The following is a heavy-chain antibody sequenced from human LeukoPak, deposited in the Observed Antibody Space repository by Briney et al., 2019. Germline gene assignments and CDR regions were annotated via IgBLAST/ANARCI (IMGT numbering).Heavy chain of an antibody. D-gene: IGHD3-9*01. CDR1: GYTFTSYY. CDR2: INPSGGST. V-gene: IGHV1-46*01. Sequence: ASVKVSCKASGYTFTSYYMHWVRQAPGRGLEWMGIINPSGGSTSYAQKFQGRVTMTRDTSTSTVYMELSSLRSEDTAVYYCARERYFDWSLDYWGQGTLVTVSS. CDR3: ARERYFDWSLDY. J-gene: IGHJ4*02.